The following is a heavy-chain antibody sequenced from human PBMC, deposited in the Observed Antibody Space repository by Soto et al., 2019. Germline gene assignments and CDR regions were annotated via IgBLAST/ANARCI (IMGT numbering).Heavy chain of an antibody. J-gene: IGHJ4*02. CDR2: IWYDGSNK. Sequence: GGSLRLSCAASGFTFSSYGMHWVRQAPGKGLEWVAVIWYDGSNKYYADSVKGRFTISRDNSKNTLYLQMNSLRAEDTAVYYCARGAEDCSSTSCSYKEFDYWGQGTLVTVSS. D-gene: IGHD2-2*01. CDR1: GFTFSSYG. V-gene: IGHV3-33*01. CDR3: ARGAEDCSSTSCSYKEFDY.